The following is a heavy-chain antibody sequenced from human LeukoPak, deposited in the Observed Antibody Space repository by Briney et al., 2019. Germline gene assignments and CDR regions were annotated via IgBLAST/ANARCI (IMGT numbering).Heavy chain of an antibody. CDR1: GGSISSSSYY. J-gene: IGHJ3*02. CDR3: ARADYNGGNPGSFDI. Sequence: SETLSLTCTVSGGSISSSSYYWGWIRQPPGKGLEWIGSIYYSGSTYYNPSVKSRVTISVDTSKNQFSLKLSSVTAADTAVYYCARADYNGGNPGSFDIWGRGTMVTVSS. D-gene: IGHD2-8*01. CDR2: IYYSGST. V-gene: IGHV4-39*07.